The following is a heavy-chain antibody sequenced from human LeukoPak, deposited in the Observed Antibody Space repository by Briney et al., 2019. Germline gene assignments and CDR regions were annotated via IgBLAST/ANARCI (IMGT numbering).Heavy chain of an antibody. CDR1: GFTFDDYA. V-gene: IGHV3-9*01. Sequence: GGSLRLSCAASGFTFDDYAMHWVRQAPGKGLEWVSGISWNSGSIGYADSVKGRFTISRDNSKNTLYMQMNSLKVEDTAVYYCAKGGNIRILDYYYYMDVWGKGTTVTVSS. D-gene: IGHD2/OR15-2a*01. CDR2: ISWNSGSI. CDR3: AKGGNIRILDYYYYMDV. J-gene: IGHJ6*03.